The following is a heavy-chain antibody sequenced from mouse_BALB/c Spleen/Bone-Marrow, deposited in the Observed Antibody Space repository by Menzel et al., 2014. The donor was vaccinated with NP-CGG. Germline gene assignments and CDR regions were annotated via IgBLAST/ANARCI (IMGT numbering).Heavy chain of an antibody. J-gene: IGHJ3*01. Sequence: EVQRVESGAELVKPGASVKLSCTASGFNIKDTYMHWVKQRPEQGLEWIGRIDPANGNTKYDPKFQGKATITADTSSNTAYLQLSSLTSEDTAVYYCATYYRYDRRFAYWGQGTLVTASA. D-gene: IGHD2-14*01. CDR2: IDPANGNT. CDR1: GFNIKDTY. V-gene: IGHV14-3*02. CDR3: ATYYRYDRRFAY.